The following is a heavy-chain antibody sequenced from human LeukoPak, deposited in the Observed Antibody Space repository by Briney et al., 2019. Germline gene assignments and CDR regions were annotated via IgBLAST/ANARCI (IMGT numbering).Heavy chain of an antibody. CDR2: ISGSGGST. D-gene: IGHD3-10*01. J-gene: IGHJ4*02. Sequence: GGSLRLSCAASGFTFSSYAMSWVRQAPGKGLEWVSAISGSGGSTYYADSVKGRFTISRDNSKNTLYLQMNSLRAEDTAVYYCAKDTKGIYYYGSGTALVGWGQGTLVTVSS. CDR1: GFTFSSYA. CDR3: AKDTKGIYYYGSGTALVG. V-gene: IGHV3-23*01.